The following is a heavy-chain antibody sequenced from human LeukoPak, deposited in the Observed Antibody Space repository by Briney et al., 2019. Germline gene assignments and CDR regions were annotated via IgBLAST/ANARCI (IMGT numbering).Heavy chain of an antibody. V-gene: IGHV3-23*01. J-gene: IGHJ5*02. CDR2: IRVSGDNT. CDR3: ANYNYYDTSGPS. CDR1: GFTFSSYV. Sequence: GGSLRLSCAASGFTFSSYVMNWVRQALGKGLEWVSGIRVSGDNTYYADSVRGRFTISRDNSNNTLYLQMNSLRVEDTAVYYCANYNYYDTSGPSWGQGTLVTVSS. D-gene: IGHD3-22*01.